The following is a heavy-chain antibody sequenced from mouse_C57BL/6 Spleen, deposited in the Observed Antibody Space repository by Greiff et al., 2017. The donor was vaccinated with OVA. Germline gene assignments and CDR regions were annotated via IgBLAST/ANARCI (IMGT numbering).Heavy chain of an antibody. CDR1: GFSFNTYA. D-gene: IGHD1-1*01. CDR3: VRLPYYGSSYRYFDV. CDR2: IRSKSNNYAT. V-gene: IGHV10-1*01. J-gene: IGHJ1*03. Sequence: EVKLMESGGGLVQPKGSLKLSCAASGFSFNTYAMNWVRQAPGKGLEWVARIRSKSNNYATYYADSVKDRFTISRDDSESMLYLQMNNLKTEDTAMYYCVRLPYYGSSYRYFDVWGTGTTVTVSS.